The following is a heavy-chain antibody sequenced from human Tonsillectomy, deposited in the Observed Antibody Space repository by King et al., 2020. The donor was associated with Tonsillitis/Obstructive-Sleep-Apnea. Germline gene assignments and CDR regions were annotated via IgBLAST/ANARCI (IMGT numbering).Heavy chain of an antibody. J-gene: IGHJ5*02. CDR1: GFIFSDYT. CDR2: ISSDPSYI. V-gene: IGHV3-21*01. Sequence: EVQLVESGGGLVKPGASLRLSCAASGFIFSDYTMNWVRQAPGKGLEWVSSISSDPSYIFYADSVKGRFTISRDNAKNSVFLQMNSLKAEDTAVYYCARDFRLPIAITKTGTWGQGTLVTVSS. CDR3: ARDFRLPIAITKTGT. D-gene: IGHD6-13*01.